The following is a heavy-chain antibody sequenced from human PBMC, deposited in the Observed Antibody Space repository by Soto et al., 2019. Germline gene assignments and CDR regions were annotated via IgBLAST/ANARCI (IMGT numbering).Heavy chain of an antibody. D-gene: IGHD3-22*01. J-gene: IGHJ4*02. V-gene: IGHV3-11*01. CDR2: VSGSGFTI. CDR3: ARVVDSGYYPDY. CDR1: GFTFSDFY. Sequence: GGSLRLSCAASGFTFSDFYMTWVRQAPGKGLEWVSYVSGSGFTIYYTDSVKDRFTIARDNAKKSLYLQMNSLRAEDTAVYYCARVVDSGYYPDYWGQGTLVTVS.